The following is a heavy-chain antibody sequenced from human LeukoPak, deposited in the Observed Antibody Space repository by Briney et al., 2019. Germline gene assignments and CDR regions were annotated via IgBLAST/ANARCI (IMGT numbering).Heavy chain of an antibody. J-gene: IGHJ5*02. Sequence: GSLRLSCAASGFSFSNYWMNWVRQPPGKGLEWIGEINHSGSTNYNPSLKSRVTISVDTSKNQFSLKLSSVTAADTAVYYCARVTWDPHWFDPWGQGTLVTVSS. D-gene: IGHD1-14*01. CDR3: ARVTWDPHWFDP. V-gene: IGHV4-34*01. CDR2: INHSGST. CDR1: GFSFSNYW.